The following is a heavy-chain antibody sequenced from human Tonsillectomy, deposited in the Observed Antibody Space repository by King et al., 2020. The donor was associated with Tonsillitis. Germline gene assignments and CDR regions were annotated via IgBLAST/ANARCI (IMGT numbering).Heavy chain of an antibody. CDR1: GFTFSSYW. CDR2: ISSDGSST. V-gene: IGHV3-74*01. CDR3: WGGSSRDSDY. Sequence: VQLVESGGGLVQPGGSLRLSCAASGFTFSSYWMHWVRQAPGKGLVWVSRISSDGSSTSYADSVKCRFTISRDNAKNTLYLQMNSLRAEDTAVYYCWGGSSRDSDYWGQGTLVTVSS. D-gene: IGHD6-6*01. J-gene: IGHJ4*02.